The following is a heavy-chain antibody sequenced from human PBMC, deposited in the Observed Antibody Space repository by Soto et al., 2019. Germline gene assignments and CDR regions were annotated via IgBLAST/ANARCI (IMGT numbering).Heavy chain of an antibody. CDR3: ARLPPPTYCSGSSCSGY. Sequence: PGESLKISCKGSGYSFTSYWIHCVRQMPGKGLEWMGRIDPDDSYTNYSPSFQGHVTISVDKSISTAYLQWSSLQASDTAIYYCARLPPPTYCSGSSCSGYWGQGTLVTVSS. CDR1: GYSFTSYW. CDR2: IDPDDSYT. D-gene: IGHD2-15*01. V-gene: IGHV5-10-1*01. J-gene: IGHJ4*02.